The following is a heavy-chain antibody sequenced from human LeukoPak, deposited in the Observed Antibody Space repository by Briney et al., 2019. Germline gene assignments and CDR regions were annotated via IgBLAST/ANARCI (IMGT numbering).Heavy chain of an antibody. D-gene: IGHD3-10*01. Sequence: PGGSLRLSCAASGFTFSSYGMSWVRQAPGKGLEWVSAISGSGGSTYYADSVKGRFTISRGNSKNTLYLQMNSLRAEDTAVYYCANSRGYRGVIPFDYWGQGTLVTVSS. CDR2: ISGSGGST. CDR1: GFTFSSYG. J-gene: IGHJ4*02. V-gene: IGHV3-23*01. CDR3: ANSRGYRGVIPFDY.